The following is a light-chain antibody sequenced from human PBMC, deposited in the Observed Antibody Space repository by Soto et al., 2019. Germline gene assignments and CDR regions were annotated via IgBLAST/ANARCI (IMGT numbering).Light chain of an antibody. Sequence: EVVMTQSPATLSVSPGERATLSCRASQSVTNNLAWYQQKPGRAPRLLIYGASTRATGVPARFSGSGSATEFTLTISSLQSEDFEVYYCQQYDKWPLTFGGGAKVEIK. CDR2: GAS. J-gene: IGKJ4*01. CDR3: QQYDKWPLT. V-gene: IGKV3-15*01. CDR1: QSVTNN.